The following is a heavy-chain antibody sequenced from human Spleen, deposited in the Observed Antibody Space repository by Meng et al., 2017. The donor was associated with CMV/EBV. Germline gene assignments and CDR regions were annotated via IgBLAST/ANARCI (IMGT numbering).Heavy chain of an antibody. Sequence: KVSCKGSGYSFANYWIGWVRQMPGKGLEWMGIIYPGDSDTRYSPSFQGQVTISADQSISTAYLQWSSLKASDTAIYYCARPGYYDGHDYWGQGTLVTVSS. CDR2: IYPGDSDT. J-gene: IGHJ4*02. CDR3: ARPGYYDGHDY. V-gene: IGHV5-51*01. D-gene: IGHD3-22*01. CDR1: GYSFANYW.